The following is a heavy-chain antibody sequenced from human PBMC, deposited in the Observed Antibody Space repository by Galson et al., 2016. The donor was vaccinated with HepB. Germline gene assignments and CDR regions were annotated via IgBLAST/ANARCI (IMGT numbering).Heavy chain of an antibody. J-gene: IGHJ4*02. Sequence: SLRLSCAASGFSVSTNYMSWVRQAPGKGLEWVSVVYSAGTTFYADSVKGRFTISRDHSKNTLFLQMNSLRDEDTARYYCARGKSYAYDFDFWGQGTLVTVSS. V-gene: IGHV3-53*01. CDR2: VYSAGTT. CDR3: ARGKSYAYDFDF. D-gene: IGHD3-16*01. CDR1: GFSVSTNY.